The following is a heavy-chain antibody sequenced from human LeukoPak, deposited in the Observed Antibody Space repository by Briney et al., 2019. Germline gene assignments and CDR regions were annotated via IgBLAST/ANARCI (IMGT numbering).Heavy chain of an antibody. Sequence: SETLSLTCAVYGGSFSGYYWSWVRQPPGKGLEWIGEINHSGSTNYNPSLKSRVTISVDTSKNQFSLKLSSVTAADTAVYYCARRGYSYGYYFDYWGQGTLVTVSS. CDR2: INHSGST. CDR1: GGSFSGYY. J-gene: IGHJ4*02. V-gene: IGHV4-34*01. CDR3: ARRGYSYGYYFDY. D-gene: IGHD5-18*01.